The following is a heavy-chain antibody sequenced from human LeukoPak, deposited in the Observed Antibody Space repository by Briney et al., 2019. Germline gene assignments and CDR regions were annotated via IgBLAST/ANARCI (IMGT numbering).Heavy chain of an antibody. CDR2: VDTSGGT. CDR3: ARGLGGASYYMDV. Sequence: SETLSLTCTVPGGSISSFYWSWVRQSAGKGLEWIGRVDTSGGTHYNPSLGGRVTMSLDTSKNQFPLNLRSVTVADTAVYYCARGLGGASYYMDVWGKGTTVNVSS. V-gene: IGHV4-4*07. D-gene: IGHD3-16*01. J-gene: IGHJ6*03. CDR1: GGSISSFY.